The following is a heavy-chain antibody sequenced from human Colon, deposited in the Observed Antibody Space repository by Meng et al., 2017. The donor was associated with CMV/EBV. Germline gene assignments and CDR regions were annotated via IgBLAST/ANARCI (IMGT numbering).Heavy chain of an antibody. CDR3: TRDWMAASYGMDV. D-gene: IGHD5-24*01. V-gene: IGHV4-61*03. J-gene: IGHJ6*02. CDR2: IYYSGST. Sequence: SETLSLTCSVSGVSVSSVVYYWTWIRQSPGKGLEWIGYIYYSGSTNYNPSLESRVTISMDKSKNHFSLRLSHVTAADTAVYYCTRDWMAASYGMDVWGQGTTVTVSS. CDR1: GVSVSSVVYY.